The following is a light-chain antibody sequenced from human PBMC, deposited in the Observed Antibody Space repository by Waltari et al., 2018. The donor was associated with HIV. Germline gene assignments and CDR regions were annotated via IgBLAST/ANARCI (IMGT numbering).Light chain of an antibody. CDR1: QNIGKD. J-gene: IGKJ3*01. CDR3: QQTYLTTFT. CDR2: AAS. Sequence: DIQMPQSPSSLSASVGDSITITCRTSQNIGKDLNWYQQKPGTAPKILIFAASSLHSGVPSRFSGSGSGTDFTLTISSLQPEDFAAYYCQQTYLTTFTFGPGTNVDFK. V-gene: IGKV1-39*01.